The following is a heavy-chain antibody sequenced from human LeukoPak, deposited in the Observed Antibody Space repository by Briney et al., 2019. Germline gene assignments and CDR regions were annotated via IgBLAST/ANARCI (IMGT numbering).Heavy chain of an antibody. CDR3: ARGRGYGYGIDY. D-gene: IGHD5-18*01. CDR2: IHDSGST. J-gene: IGHJ4*02. Sequence: SETLSLTCTVSGRSITSHYWRWLRQSPAKGLEFIGYIHDSGSTNYNPSLKSRVAMSLDTSDTSEIQFALKLRSVAAADAAVYYCARGRGYGYGIDYWGQGTLVTVSS. V-gene: IGHV4-59*11. CDR1: GRSITSHY.